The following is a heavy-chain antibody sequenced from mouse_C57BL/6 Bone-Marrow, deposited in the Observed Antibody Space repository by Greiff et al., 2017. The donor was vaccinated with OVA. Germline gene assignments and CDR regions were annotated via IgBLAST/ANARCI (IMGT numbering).Heavy chain of an antibody. V-gene: IGHV2-3*01. D-gene: IGHD1-1*01. CDR2: IWGDGST. J-gene: IGHJ4*01. Sequence: VKVEESGPGLVAPSQSLSITCTVSGFSLTSYGVSWVRQPPGKGLEWLGVIWGDGSTNYHSALISRLSISTDNSKSQVFLKLNSLQSDDTATYSCAKSFTVIATMDYWGQGTSVTVSS. CDR3: AKSFTVIATMDY. CDR1: GFSLTSYG.